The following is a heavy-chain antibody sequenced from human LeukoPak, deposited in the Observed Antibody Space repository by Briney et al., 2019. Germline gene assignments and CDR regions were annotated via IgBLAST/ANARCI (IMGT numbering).Heavy chain of an antibody. CDR1: GFTISSYA. J-gene: IGHJ3*02. CDR3: AKDLGDIVVVVAATGGSAFDI. CDR2: ISGSGGST. Sequence: GGSLRLSCAASGFTISSYAMSWVRQAPGKGLEWVSAISGSGGSTYYADSVKGRFAISRDNSKNTLYLQMNSLRAEDTAVYYCAKDLGDIVVVVAATGGSAFDIWGQGTMVTVSS. D-gene: IGHD2-15*01. V-gene: IGHV3-23*01.